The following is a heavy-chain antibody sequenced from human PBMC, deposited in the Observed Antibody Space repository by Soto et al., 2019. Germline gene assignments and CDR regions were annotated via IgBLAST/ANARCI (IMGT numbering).Heavy chain of an antibody. CDR1: EYTYTSYD. D-gene: IGHD4-4*01. J-gene: IGHJ4*02. Sequence: SVKLSGKASEYTYTSYDMHWVRQAPGQSLEWMGSINAGNGHTKYSQKFQDRVTITRDKSANTAYMELTRMRSEDTVVYYCARELQGIYFFGYWGQGALVTLSS. CDR3: ARELQGIYFFGY. V-gene: IGHV1-3*01. CDR2: INAGNGHT.